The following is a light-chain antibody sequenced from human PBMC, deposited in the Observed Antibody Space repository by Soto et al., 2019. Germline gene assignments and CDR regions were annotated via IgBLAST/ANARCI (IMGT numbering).Light chain of an antibody. CDR3: QAWDSSLGEYV. CDR1: KLGDKY. J-gene: IGLJ1*01. V-gene: IGLV3-1*01. CDR2: QDS. Sequence: SYELTQPPSVSVSPGQTASITCSGDKLGDKYACWYQQKPGQSPVLVIYQDSKRPSGIPERFSGSNSGNTATLTISGTQAMDEADYYCQAWDSSLGEYVFGTGTKLTVL.